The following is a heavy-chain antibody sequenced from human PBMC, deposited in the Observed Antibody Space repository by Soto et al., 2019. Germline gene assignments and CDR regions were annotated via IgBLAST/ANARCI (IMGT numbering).Heavy chain of an antibody. CDR2: IWYDGSNK. CDR1: GFTFSSYG. CDR3: ARVIFEGGILTGNEKDAFVT. Sequence: QVQLVESGGGVVQPGRSLRLSCAASGFTFSSYGMHWVRQAPGKGLEWVAVIWYDGSNKYYADSVKGRFTISRDNSKKPLNRQMTGLRAETRVVNSCARVIFEGGILTGNEKDAFVTWGKGTMVTVS. D-gene: IGHD3-9*01. V-gene: IGHV3-33*01. J-gene: IGHJ3*02.